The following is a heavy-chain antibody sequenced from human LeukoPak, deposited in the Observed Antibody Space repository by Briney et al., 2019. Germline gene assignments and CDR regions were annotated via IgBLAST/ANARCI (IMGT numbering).Heavy chain of an antibody. CDR3: ARRYLLGHFDY. CDR1: GGSISSSSYY. J-gene: IGHJ4*02. V-gene: IGHV4-39*01. D-gene: IGHD1-26*01. Sequence: SETLSLTCTVSGGSISSSSYYWGWIRQPPGKGLEWIGSIYYSGNTYYNPSLKSRVTISVDTSKNQFSLKLSSVTAADTAVYYCARRYLLGHFDYWGQGTLVTVSS. CDR2: IYYSGNT.